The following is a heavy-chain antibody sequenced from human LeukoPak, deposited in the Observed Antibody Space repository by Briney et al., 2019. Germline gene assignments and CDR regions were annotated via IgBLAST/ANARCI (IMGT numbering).Heavy chain of an antibody. J-gene: IGHJ4*02. V-gene: IGHV1-69*06. CDR1: GYTFTSYG. CDR3: ARSKVHRSGSCYTIDY. Sequence: SVKVSRKASGYTFTSYGISWVRQAPGQGLEWMGGIIPIFGTANYAQKFQGRVTITADKSTSTAYMELSSLRSEDTAVYYCARSKVHRSGSCYTIDYWGQGTLVTVSS. D-gene: IGHD3-10*01. CDR2: IIPIFGTA.